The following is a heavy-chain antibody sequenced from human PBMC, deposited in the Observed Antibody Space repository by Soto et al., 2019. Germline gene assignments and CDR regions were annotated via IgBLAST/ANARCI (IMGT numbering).Heavy chain of an antibody. CDR3: ARPGGGEDY. V-gene: IGHV4-4*02. CDR2: IYHSGST. Sequence: QVQLQESGPGLVKPSGTLSLTCAVSGGSISSSHWWSWVRQPPGKGLEWIGEIYHSGSTNYNPSPKGRGPISVDKSKNQFSPKLSSVAAPDPAGDYCARPGGGEDYWGQGTLVTVSS. D-gene: IGHD3-16*01. CDR1: GGSISSSHW. J-gene: IGHJ4*02.